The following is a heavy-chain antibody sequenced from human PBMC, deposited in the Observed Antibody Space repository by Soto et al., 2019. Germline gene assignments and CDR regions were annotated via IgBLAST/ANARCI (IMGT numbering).Heavy chain of an antibody. Sequence: ASVKVSCKASGYTFTSYGISWVRQAPGQGLEWMGWISGYNGDTNYAQKYQGRVTMTTDTSTSTAYMELRSLRSDDTAVYYCARAPQTVAGAGIWYWGQGTLVTVSS. CDR3: ARAPQTVAGAGIWY. CDR2: ISGYNGDT. CDR1: GYTFTSYG. J-gene: IGHJ4*02. D-gene: IGHD6-13*01. V-gene: IGHV1-18*01.